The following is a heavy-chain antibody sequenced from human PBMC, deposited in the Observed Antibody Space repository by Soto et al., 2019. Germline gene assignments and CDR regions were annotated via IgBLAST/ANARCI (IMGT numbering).Heavy chain of an antibody. Sequence: ASVKVSCKASGYTFTSYGISWVRQAPGQGLEWMGWISGYNGDTNYAQKYQGRVTMTTDTSTSTAYMELRSLRSDDTAVYYCARAPQTVAGAGIWYWGQGTLVTVSS. CDR3: ARAPQTVAGAGIWY. CDR2: ISGYNGDT. CDR1: GYTFTSYG. J-gene: IGHJ4*02. D-gene: IGHD6-13*01. V-gene: IGHV1-18*01.